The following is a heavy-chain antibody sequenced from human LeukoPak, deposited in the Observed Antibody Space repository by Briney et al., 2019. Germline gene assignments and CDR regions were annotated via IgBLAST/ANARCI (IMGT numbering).Heavy chain of an antibody. J-gene: IGHJ4*02. V-gene: IGHV4-59*01. CDR2: IYYSGST. CDR3: ASSINWYYFDS. D-gene: IGHD1-1*01. Sequence: SETLSLTCTVSGGSISSYYWSWIRQPPGKGLEWIGYIYYSGSTNYNPSLKSRVTISVDTSKNQFSLKLSSVTAADTAVYYCASSINWYYFDSWGQGTPVSVSS. CDR1: GGSISSYY.